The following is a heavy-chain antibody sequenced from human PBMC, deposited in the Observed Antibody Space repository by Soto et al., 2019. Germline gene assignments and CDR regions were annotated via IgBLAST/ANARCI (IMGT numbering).Heavy chain of an antibody. V-gene: IGHV4-30-4*08. CDR3: ARGWLEHVPDAFDI. CDR2: IYYSGST. CDR1: GGSISSGDYY. D-gene: IGHD6-19*01. Sequence: SETLSLTCTVSGGSISSGDYYWSWIRQPPGKGLEWIGYIYYSGSTYYNPSLKSRVTISVDTSKNQFSLKLSSVTAADTAVYYCARGWLEHVPDAFDIWGQGTMVTVSS. J-gene: IGHJ3*02.